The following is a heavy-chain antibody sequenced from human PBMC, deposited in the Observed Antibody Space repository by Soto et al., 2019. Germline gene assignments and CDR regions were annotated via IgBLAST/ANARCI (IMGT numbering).Heavy chain of an antibody. CDR1: GGTFSSYA. Sequence: ASVKVSCKASGGTFSSYAISWVRQAPGQGLEWMGGIIPIFGTANYAQKFQGRVTLTADESTSTAYMELSSLRSEDMAVYYCARGATVTNNYYYYYGMDVWGQGTTVTVSS. V-gene: IGHV1-69*13. CDR2: IIPIFGTA. J-gene: IGHJ6*02. D-gene: IGHD4-17*01. CDR3: ARGATVTNNYYYYYGMDV.